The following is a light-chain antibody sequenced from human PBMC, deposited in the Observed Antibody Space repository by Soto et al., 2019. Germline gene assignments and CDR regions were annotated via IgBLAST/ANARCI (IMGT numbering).Light chain of an antibody. V-gene: IGLV1-44*01. CDR2: DNN. CDR3: AGWDGSLRGFV. CDR1: SSNIGRDP. J-gene: IGLJ1*01. Sequence: QSVLTQPPSASGTPGQRATISCSGSSSNIGRDPVNWYQELPGTAPKLLIYDNNQRPPGVPDRFSGSKSGTSASLAISGLQSEDEADYFCAGWDGSLRGFVFGTGTKVTVL.